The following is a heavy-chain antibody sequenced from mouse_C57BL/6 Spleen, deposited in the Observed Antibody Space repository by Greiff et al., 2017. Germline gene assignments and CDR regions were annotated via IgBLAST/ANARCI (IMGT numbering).Heavy chain of an antibody. V-gene: IGHV1-55*01. D-gene: IGHD1-3*01. CDR3: ARRSGSYDAMDY. Sequence: QVQLQQPGAELVKPGASVKMSCKASGYTFTSYWITWVKQRPGQGLEWIGDIYPGSGSTNYNEKFKSKATLTVDTSSSTAYMQRSSLTSEDSAVYYCARRSGSYDAMDYWGQGTSVTVSS. CDR1: GYTFTSYW. J-gene: IGHJ4*01. CDR2: IYPGSGST.